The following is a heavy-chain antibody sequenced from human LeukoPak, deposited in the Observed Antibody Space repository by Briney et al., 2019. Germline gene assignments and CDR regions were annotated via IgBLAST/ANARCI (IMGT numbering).Heavy chain of an antibody. V-gene: IGHV4-59*01. CDR2: IYYSGST. Sequence: PSETLSLTCTVSGGSISSYYWSWIRQPPGKGLEWIGYIYYSGSTNYNPSLKSRVTISVDTSKNQFSLKLSSVTAADTAVYYCARGKSRRWLLGEYFQHWGQGTLVTVSS. D-gene: IGHD5-12*01. CDR1: GGSISSYY. J-gene: IGHJ1*01. CDR3: ARGKSRRWLLGEYFQH.